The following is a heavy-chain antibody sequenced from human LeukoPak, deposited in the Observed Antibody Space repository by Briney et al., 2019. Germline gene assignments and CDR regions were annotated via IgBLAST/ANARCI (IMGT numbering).Heavy chain of an antibody. CDR3: AKDPGITIFGVVTYFDY. CDR1: GFTFSSYA. D-gene: IGHD3-3*01. V-gene: IGHV3-23*01. J-gene: IGHJ4*02. Sequence: PGGSLRLSCAASGFTFSSYAMSWVRQAPGKGLEWVSAISGSGGSTYYADSVKGRFTISRDNSKNTLYLQMNSLRAEDTAVYYCAKDPGITIFGVVTYFDYWGQGTLVTVSS. CDR2: ISGSGGST.